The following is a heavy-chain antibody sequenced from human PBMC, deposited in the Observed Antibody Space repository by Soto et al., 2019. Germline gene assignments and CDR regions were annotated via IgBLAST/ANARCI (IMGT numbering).Heavy chain of an antibody. CDR1: GCTFTRYT. CDR3: ARGIATGQLDP. J-gene: IGHJ5*02. CDR2: INPDNGNT. V-gene: IGHV1-3*01. Sequence: AASVKVSCKASGCTFTRYTMNWVRQAPGQRLEWMGWINPDNGNTKSSQKFQDRVIITRDTSASTAYMDLSSLRSEDTAVYYCARGIATGQLDPWGQGTLVTVSS. D-gene: IGHD2-15*01.